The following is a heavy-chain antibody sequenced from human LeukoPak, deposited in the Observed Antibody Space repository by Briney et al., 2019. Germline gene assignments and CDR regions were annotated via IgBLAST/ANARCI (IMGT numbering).Heavy chain of an antibody. V-gene: IGHV3-30*02. D-gene: IGHD2-15*01. Sequence: PGGSLRLSCAASRFTFSSYGMHWVRQAPGKGLEWVAFIRYDGRDKNYADSVKGRLTISRDNSKNTLYLQMNSLRAEDTAVYYCAKVERPVVVAATVDYWGQGTLVTVSS. CDR1: RFTFSSYG. J-gene: IGHJ4*02. CDR3: AKVERPVVVAATVDY. CDR2: IRYDGRDK.